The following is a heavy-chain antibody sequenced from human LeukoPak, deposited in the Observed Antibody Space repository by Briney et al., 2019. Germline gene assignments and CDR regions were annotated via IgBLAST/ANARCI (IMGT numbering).Heavy chain of an antibody. Sequence: GGSLRLSCAASGFTFTSYSMSWVRQAPGKGLEWVSFISSSRSYIYYADSVKGRFTISRDNAKNSLYLQMNSLRAEDTALYYCARQRCGGDCYSGAFDIWGQGTMVTVSS. V-gene: IGHV3-21*01. CDR2: ISSSRSYI. CDR1: GFTFTSYS. CDR3: ARQRCGGDCYSGAFDI. D-gene: IGHD2-21*02. J-gene: IGHJ3*02.